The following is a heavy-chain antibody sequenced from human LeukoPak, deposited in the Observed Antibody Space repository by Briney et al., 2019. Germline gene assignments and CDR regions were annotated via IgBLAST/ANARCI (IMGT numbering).Heavy chain of an antibody. Sequence: GRSLRLSCAASGFTFSSYGMHWVRQAPGKGLEWVAVIWYDGSNKYYADSVKGRFTISRDNSKNTLYLQMNSLRAEDTAVYYCAKAAYYYDSSGYYPGGYWGQGTLVTVSS. CDR2: IWYDGSNK. CDR3: AKAAYYYDSSGYYPGGY. D-gene: IGHD3-22*01. V-gene: IGHV3-33*06. J-gene: IGHJ4*02. CDR1: GFTFSSYG.